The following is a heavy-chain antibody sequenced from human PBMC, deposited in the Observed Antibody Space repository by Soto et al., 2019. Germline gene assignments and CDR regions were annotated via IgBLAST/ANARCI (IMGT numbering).Heavy chain of an antibody. CDR2: ISGSSATI. D-gene: IGHD4-17*01. V-gene: IGHV3-48*02. CDR3: ARDPPQKTVYYFNGLDV. J-gene: IGHJ6*02. Sequence: EVQLVESGGGLVQPGGSLRLSCAASGFIFSTYDMNWVRQAPGKGLEWVSYISGSSATILYADSVKGRFTISRDNAKNXRYLQMNSLIDEDTAVYYCARDPPQKTVYYFNGLDVWGQGTTVTVSS. CDR1: GFIFSTYD.